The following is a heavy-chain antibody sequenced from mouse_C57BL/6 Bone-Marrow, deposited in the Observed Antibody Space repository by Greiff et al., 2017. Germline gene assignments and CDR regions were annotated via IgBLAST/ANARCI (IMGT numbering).Heavy chain of an antibody. CDR1: GYTFTSYW. CDR2: INPSSGYT. Sequence: VQLQQSGAELAKPGASVKLSCKASGYTFTSYWMHWVKQRPGQGLEWIGYINPSSGYTKYNQKFKDKATLTADKSSSTAYLQLSSLTYEDSAVYYCAKVVSSHWYFDVWGTGTTVTVSS. CDR3: AKVVSSHWYFDV. V-gene: IGHV1-7*01. J-gene: IGHJ1*03. D-gene: IGHD1-1*01.